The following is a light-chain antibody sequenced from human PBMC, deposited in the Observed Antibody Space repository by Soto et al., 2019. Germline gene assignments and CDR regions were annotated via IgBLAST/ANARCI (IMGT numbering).Light chain of an antibody. CDR2: ANT. V-gene: IGLV1-40*01. J-gene: IGLJ3*02. CDR3: QSFDSSLGGWV. Sequence: QSVLTQPPSVSGAPGQRVTISCTGSSSNIGAGHDVHWYQQIPETAPKLLVSANTNRPSGVPDRFSGSNSGTSASLSITGLQAEDEADYYCQSFDSSLGGWVFGGGTQLTVL. CDR1: SSNIGAGHD.